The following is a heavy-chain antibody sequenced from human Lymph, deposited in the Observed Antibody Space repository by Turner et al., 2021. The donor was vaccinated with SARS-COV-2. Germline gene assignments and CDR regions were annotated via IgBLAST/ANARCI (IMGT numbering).Heavy chain of an antibody. J-gene: IGHJ6*02. CDR3: AGQAVAGTSLGYYYYGMDV. Sequence: EVHLVDSGGGLANPGGSLRLPCPSPGFTFSSYSLYWVRQAPGKGLEGVSSISSSSTYIYYADSGKGRFTISRDNAKNSLDLQMNSLRAEDTAVYYCAGQAVAGTSLGYYYYGMDVWGQGTTVTVSS. D-gene: IGHD6-19*01. V-gene: IGHV3-21*01. CDR2: ISSSSTYI. CDR1: GFTFSSYS.